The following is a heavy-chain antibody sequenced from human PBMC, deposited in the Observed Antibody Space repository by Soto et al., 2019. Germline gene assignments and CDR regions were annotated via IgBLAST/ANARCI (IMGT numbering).Heavy chain of an antibody. D-gene: IGHD5-12*01. CDR3: ARAEWLQNAFDI. J-gene: IGHJ3*02. CDR1: EFTVVDND. CDR2: IYSDGSNK. V-gene: IGHV3-53*01. Sequence: GGFLRDRWAALEFTVVDNDGTWVRQAPGKGLEWVSAIYSDGSNKYYADSVKGRFTISRDNSKNTLYLQMNSLRAEDTAVYYCARAEWLQNAFDIWGQGTMVTVSS.